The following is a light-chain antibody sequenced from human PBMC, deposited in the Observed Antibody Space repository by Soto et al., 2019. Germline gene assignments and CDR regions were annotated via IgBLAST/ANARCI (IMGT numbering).Light chain of an antibody. Sequence: DIQMTQSPTSLSASVGDRVTITCRASQGIRNFVAWYQQKPGKAPKLLIYAASTWPTGVPSRFSGSGSGTDFTLTVHSPRPEDVATYACQKYSSVPVFGPGTKVDIK. CDR3: QKYSSVPV. J-gene: IGKJ3*01. CDR1: QGIRNF. CDR2: AAS. V-gene: IGKV1-27*01.